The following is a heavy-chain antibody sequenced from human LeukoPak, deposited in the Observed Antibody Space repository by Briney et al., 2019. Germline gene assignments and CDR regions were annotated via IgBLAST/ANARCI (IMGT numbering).Heavy chain of an antibody. D-gene: IGHD6-19*01. CDR3: ARDPGIAVAGPYYYGMDV. CDR2: MNPNSGNT. J-gene: IGHJ6*02. V-gene: IGHV1-8*01. CDR1: GYTFTSYD. Sequence: ASVKVSCKASGYTFTSYDINWVRQATGQGLEWMGWMNPNSGNTGYAQKFQGRVTITADESTSTAYMELSSLRSEDTAVYYCARDPGIAVAGPYYYGMDVWGQGTTVTVSS.